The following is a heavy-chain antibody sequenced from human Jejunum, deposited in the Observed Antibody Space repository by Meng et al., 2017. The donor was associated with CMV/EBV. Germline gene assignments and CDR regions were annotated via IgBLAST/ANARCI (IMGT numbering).Heavy chain of an antibody. CDR2: ITWQGVR. V-gene: IGHV2-5*01. J-gene: IGHJ4*02. D-gene: IGHD3-10*01. CDR1: RFSLRASGVG. Sequence: HITSEDAAPTRVQPTPPLALTSPCSRFSLRASGVGVGWTRQCTGKDLLCLAIITWQGVRRYYPSLRGTLTIIKDTTGTQVVLKMADMDPVDTATYSRAQTSTGNIPFSYLFDYWGQGALVTVSS. CDR3: AQTSTGNIPFSYLFDY.